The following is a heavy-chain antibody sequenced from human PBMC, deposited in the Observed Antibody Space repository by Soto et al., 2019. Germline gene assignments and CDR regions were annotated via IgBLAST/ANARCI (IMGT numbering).Heavy chain of an antibody. J-gene: IGHJ4*02. V-gene: IGHV3-23*01. CDR3: ARDTRYDFWSGYYTKFDY. D-gene: IGHD3-3*01. CDR1: GFTFTTYA. Sequence: PGGSLRLSCAASGFTFTTYAMSWVRQAPGKGLEWVSTISVRGDSTYYADSVKGRFAVSRDNSKNKIYLQMNSLRAEDTAVYYCARDTRYDFWSGYYTKFDYWGQGTLVTVSS. CDR2: ISVRGDST.